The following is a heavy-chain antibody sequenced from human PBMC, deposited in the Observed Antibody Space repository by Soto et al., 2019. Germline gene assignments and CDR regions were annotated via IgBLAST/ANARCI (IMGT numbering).Heavy chain of an antibody. J-gene: IGHJ4*02. D-gene: IGHD1-26*01. V-gene: IGHV4-34*01. Sequence: QVQLQQWGAGLLKPSETLSLTCAVYGGSFSDYYWTWIRQPPGKGLEWIGEINHRGRSNYNPSLKSRVTISVDTSKNQISLKLSSVTAADTAVYYCASKAPLGAVDFWGQGTLVTVSS. CDR3: ASKAPLGAVDF. CDR1: GGSFSDYY. CDR2: INHRGRS.